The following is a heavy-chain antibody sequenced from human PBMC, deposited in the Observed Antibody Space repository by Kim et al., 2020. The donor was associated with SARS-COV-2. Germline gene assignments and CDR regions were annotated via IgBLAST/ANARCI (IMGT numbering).Heavy chain of an antibody. J-gene: IGHJ4*02. CDR3: ARVASSSEGSWLWEYYFDY. V-gene: IGHV4-31*03. CDR1: GGSISSGGYY. CDR2: IYYSGST. Sequence: SETLSLTCTVSGGSISSGGYYWSWIRQHPGKGLEWIGYIYYSGSTYYNPSLKSRVTISVDTSKNQFSLKLSSVTAADTAVYYCARVASSSEGSWLWEYYFDYWGQGTLVTVSS. D-gene: IGHD6-6*01.